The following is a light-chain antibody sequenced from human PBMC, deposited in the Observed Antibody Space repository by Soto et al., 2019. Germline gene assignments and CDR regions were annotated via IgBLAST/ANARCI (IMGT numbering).Light chain of an antibody. CDR1: SSNIGAGYD. CDR3: QSNYAGQRRVV. V-gene: IGLV1-40*01. J-gene: IGLJ3*02. CDR2: RNN. Sequence: QSVLTQPPSVSGAPGQTVTMSCTGSSSNIGAGYDVHWYQQIPGKAPKLLIYRNNNRPSGVPDRFSGSKSDTSASLAITGLQAQDDADYYCQSNYAGQRRVVFGGGTKLTVL.